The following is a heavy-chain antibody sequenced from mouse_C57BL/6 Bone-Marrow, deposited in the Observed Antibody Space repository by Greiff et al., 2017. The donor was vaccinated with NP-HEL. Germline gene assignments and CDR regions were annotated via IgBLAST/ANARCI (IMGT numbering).Heavy chain of an antibody. D-gene: IGHD1-1*02. V-gene: IGHV5-6*01. CDR3: ARQGSPFAY. Sequence: EVMLVESGGDLVKPGGSLKLSCAASGFTFSSYGMSWVRQTPDKRLEWVATISSGGSYTYYPDSVKGRFTISRDNAKNTLYLHMSRLKADDTARYYCARQGSPFAYWGQGTLVTVSA. CDR2: ISSGGSYT. J-gene: IGHJ3*01. CDR1: GFTFSSYG.